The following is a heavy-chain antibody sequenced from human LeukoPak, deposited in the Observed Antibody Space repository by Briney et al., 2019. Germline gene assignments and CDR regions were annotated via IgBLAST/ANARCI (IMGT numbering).Heavy chain of an antibody. D-gene: IGHD3-16*01. CDR1: VGSISSSSYY. CDR2: IYYSGST. Sequence: SETLSLTCTVSVGSISSSSYYWGWIRQPPGKGLEWIGSIYYSGSTYYNPSLKSRVTISVDTSKNQFSLKLSSVTAADTAVYYCASGGVLYHSRLWGQGTLVTVSS. CDR3: ASGGVLYHSRL. V-gene: IGHV4-39*01. J-gene: IGHJ4*02.